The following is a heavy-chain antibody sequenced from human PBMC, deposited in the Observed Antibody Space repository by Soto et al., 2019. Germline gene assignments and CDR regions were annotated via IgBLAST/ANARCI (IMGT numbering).Heavy chain of an antibody. J-gene: IGHJ3*02. CDR3: ARDTAMFRGVITYAFDI. V-gene: IGHV3-13*01. Sequence: EVQLVESGGGLVQPGGSLRLSCAASGFTFSSYDMHWVRQATGKGLEWVSAIGTAGDTYYPGSVKGRFTISRENAKNSLYLKGNSLSAEDTAVYYCARDTAMFRGVITYAFDIWGQGTMVTVSS. CDR1: GFTFSSYD. D-gene: IGHD3-10*01. CDR2: IGTAGDT.